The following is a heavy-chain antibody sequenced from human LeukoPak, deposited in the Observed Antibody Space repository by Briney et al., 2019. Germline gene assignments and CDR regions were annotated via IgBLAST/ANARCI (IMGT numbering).Heavy chain of an antibody. V-gene: IGHV4-4*02. CDR3: ARAGLRFGRPHYGSGSYYLLDY. J-gene: IGHJ4*02. D-gene: IGHD3-10*01. CDR1: GFTFSSYGM. CDR2: IYHSGST. Sequence: PGGSLRLSCAASGFTFSSYGMSWVRQPPGKGLEWIGEIYHSGSTNYNPSLKSRVTISVDKSKNQFSLKLSSVTAADTAVYYCARAGLRFGRPHYGSGSYYLLDYWGQGTLVTVSS.